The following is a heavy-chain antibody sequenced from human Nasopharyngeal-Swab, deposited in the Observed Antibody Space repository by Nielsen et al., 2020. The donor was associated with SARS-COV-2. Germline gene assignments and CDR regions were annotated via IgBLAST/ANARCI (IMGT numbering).Heavy chain of an antibody. J-gene: IGHJ4*02. CDR1: GSSISSGYY. CDR2: IYHSGSA. D-gene: IGHD6-13*01. CDR3: ARDGSSWYMFDY. Sequence: SETLSLTCTVSGSSISSGYYWGWIRQPPGKGLEWIGSIYHSGSAYYNPSLKSRVTISVDTSKNQFSLKLSSVTAADTAVYYCARDGSSWYMFDYWGQGTLVTVSS. V-gene: IGHV4-38-2*02.